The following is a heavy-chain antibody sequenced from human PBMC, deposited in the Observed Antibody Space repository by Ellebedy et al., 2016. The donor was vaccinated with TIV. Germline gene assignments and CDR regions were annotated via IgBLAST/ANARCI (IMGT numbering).Heavy chain of an antibody. Sequence: MPSETLSLTCTVSGGSISSYYWSWIRQPPGKGLEWIGYIYYSGSTNYNPSFKSRVTISVTTSKNQFSLKLRSVTAANTAVYYCARRMTTVAKFDYWGQGTLVTVSS. CDR2: IYYSGST. V-gene: IGHV4-59*08. CDR1: GGSISSYY. D-gene: IGHD4-23*01. J-gene: IGHJ4*02. CDR3: ARRMTTVAKFDY.